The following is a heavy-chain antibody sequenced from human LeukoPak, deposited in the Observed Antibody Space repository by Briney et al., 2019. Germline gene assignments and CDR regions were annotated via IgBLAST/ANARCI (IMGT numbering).Heavy chain of an antibody. CDR1: GGTFNSYA. D-gene: IGHD3-22*01. CDR2: IIPIFGTA. V-gene: IGHV1-69*01. Sequence: ASVTVSCTASGGTFNSYAISWVRQAPGQGLEWMGGIIPIFGTANYAQKFQGRVTITADESTSTAYMELSSLRSEDTAVYYCARDLGYYDSSGYYEAFDYWGQGTLVTVSS. J-gene: IGHJ4*02. CDR3: ARDLGYYDSSGYYEAFDY.